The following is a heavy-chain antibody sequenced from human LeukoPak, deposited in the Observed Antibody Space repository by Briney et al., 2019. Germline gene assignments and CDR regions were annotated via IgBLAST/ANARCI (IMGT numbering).Heavy chain of an antibody. Sequence: ASVKVSCKASGGTFSSYAISWVRQAPGQGLEWMGGIIPIFGTANYAQKFQGRVTTTADESTSTAYMELSSLRSEDTAVYYCAREDSGTDEGFDYWGQGTLVTVSS. CDR3: AREDSGTDEGFDY. CDR2: IIPIFGTA. D-gene: IGHD1-26*01. J-gene: IGHJ4*02. CDR1: GGTFSSYA. V-gene: IGHV1-69*13.